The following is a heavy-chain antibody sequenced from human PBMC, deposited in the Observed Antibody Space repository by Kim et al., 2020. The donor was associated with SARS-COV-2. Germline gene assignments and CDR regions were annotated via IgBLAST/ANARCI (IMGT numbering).Heavy chain of an antibody. Sequence: SETLSLTCTVSGGSISSYYWSWIRQPPGKGLEWIGYIYYSGSTGYNPSLKSRVTISVDTSKNQFSLKLNSVTAADTAVYYCARGGKTIFALVNHDYWGQGTLVTVSS. V-gene: IGHV4-59*13. D-gene: IGHD3-3*01. CDR3: ARGGKTIFALVNHDY. CDR2: IYYSGST. CDR1: GGSISSYY. J-gene: IGHJ4*02.